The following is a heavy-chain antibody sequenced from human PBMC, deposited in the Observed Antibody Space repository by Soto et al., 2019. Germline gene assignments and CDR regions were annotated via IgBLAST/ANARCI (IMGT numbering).Heavy chain of an antibody. V-gene: IGHV3-23*01. CDR1: GFIFSSYA. J-gene: IGHJ6*02. Sequence: GGSLRLSCAASGFIFSSYAMSWVRQAPGKGLEWVSAISGSGASTYYADSVKGRFTISRDNSKNSLYLQMNSLRAEDTAVYYCARDRYSYYDFWSGSLPYYYFGMDVWGRGTTVTVSS. CDR3: ARDRYSYYDFWSGSLPYYYFGMDV. CDR2: ISGSGAST. D-gene: IGHD3-3*01.